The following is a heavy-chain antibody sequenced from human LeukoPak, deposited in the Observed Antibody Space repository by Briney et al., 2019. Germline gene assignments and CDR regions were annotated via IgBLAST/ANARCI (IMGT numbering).Heavy chain of an antibody. CDR2: ISSSSSTI. Sequence: PGRSLRLSCAASGFTFSGYSMNWVRQAPGKGLEWVSYISSSSSTIYFADSVKGRFTISRDNAKNSLYLQMNSLRAEDTAVYYCARGLPNYYGMDVWGQGTTVTVSS. CDR3: ARGLPNYYGMDV. CDR1: GFTFSGYS. J-gene: IGHJ6*02. V-gene: IGHV3-48*01.